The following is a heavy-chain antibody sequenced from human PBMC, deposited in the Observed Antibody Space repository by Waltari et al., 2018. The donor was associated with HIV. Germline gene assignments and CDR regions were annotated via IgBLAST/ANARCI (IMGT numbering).Heavy chain of an antibody. D-gene: IGHD5-18*01. Sequence: DVKLVQSGAELRKPGESLKISCQTSGYSFTTLWIGWVRQRPGKGLEWSGVIDPVNLDARYSPSVQGQVTISVDKSIRTADLQWRSLRVSDTATYFCASGQLLPDYWGPGTLLTVSS. CDR3: ASGQLLPDY. J-gene: IGHJ4*01. CDR1: GYSFTTLW. V-gene: IGHV5-51*01. CDR2: IDPVNLDA.